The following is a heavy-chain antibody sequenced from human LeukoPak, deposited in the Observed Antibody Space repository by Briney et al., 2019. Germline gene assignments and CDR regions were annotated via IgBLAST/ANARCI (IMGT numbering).Heavy chain of an antibody. CDR2: INHSGST. J-gene: IGHJ4*02. CDR1: GGSFSGYY. CDR3: ARERWLQLGFSGYYFDY. Sequence: SETLSLTCAVYGGSFSGYYWSWIRQPPGKGLEWIGEINHSGSTNYNPSLKSRVTISVDTSKNQFSLKLSSVTAADTAVYYCARERWLQLGFSGYYFDYWGQGTLVTVSS. D-gene: IGHD5-24*01. V-gene: IGHV4-34*01.